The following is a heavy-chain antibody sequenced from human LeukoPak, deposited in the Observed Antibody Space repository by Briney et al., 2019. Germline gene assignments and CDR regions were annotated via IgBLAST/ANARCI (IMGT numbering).Heavy chain of an antibody. CDR2: ISWNSGSI. J-gene: IGHJ4*02. CDR1: GFTFDDYA. V-gene: IGHV3-9*01. CDR3: AKAIAAAGSYYFDY. Sequence: GGSLRLSCAASGFTFDDYAMHWVRQAPGKGLEWVSGISWNSGSIGYADSVKGRFTISRDNAKNSLYLQMNSLRAEDTALYYCAKAIAAAGSYYFDYWGQGTLVTVSS. D-gene: IGHD6-13*01.